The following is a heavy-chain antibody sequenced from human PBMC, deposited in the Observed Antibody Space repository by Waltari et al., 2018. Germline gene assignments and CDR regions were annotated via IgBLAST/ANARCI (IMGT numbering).Heavy chain of an antibody. J-gene: IGHJ4*02. CDR2: VFYTGRT. V-gene: IGHV4-39*01. D-gene: IGHD1-1*01. CDR3: VRQLTTANPWYIDS. CDR1: GGSVSSSRYY. Sequence: QVQMQESGPGLVKPSETLSLTCSVSGGSVSSSRYYWGWIRQTPGKGLDWLGRVFYTGRTYYNPSLQSRVTISVDTSKNQFSLSLKSLTAADTAVFYCVRQLTTANPWYIDSWGQGTQVTVSS.